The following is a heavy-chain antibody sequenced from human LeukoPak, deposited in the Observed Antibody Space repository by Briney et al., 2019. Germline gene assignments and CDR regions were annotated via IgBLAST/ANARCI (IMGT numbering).Heavy chain of an antibody. CDR1: GFTFSSYS. D-gene: IGHD5-18*01. CDR3: ARTGYGVRSWFDP. Sequence: GGSLRLSXAASGFTFSSYSMNWVRQAPGKGLEWVSSISSSSSYIYYADSVKGRFTISRDNAKNSLYLQMNSLRAEDTAVYYCARTGYGVRSWFDPWGQGTLVTVSS. J-gene: IGHJ5*02. V-gene: IGHV3-21*01. CDR2: ISSSSSYI.